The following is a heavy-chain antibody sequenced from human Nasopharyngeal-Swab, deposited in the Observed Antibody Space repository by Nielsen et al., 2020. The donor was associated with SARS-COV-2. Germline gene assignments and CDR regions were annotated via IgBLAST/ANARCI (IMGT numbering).Heavy chain of an antibody. CDR2: IYHSGST. CDR3: AKTSNLGYFDL. Sequence: SQTPSLTCAVSSYSISSGYYWGWIRQPPGKGLEWIGSIYHSGSTYYNPSLKSRVTISVDTSKNQFSLKLSSVTAADTAVYYCAKTSNLGYFDLWGRGTLVTVSS. J-gene: IGHJ2*01. D-gene: IGHD1-1*01. V-gene: IGHV4-38-2*01. CDR1: SYSISSGYY.